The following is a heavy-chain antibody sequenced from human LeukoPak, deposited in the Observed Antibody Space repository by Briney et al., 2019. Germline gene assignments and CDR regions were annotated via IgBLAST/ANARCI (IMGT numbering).Heavy chain of an antibody. J-gene: IGHJ4*02. D-gene: IGHD2-15*01. CDR3: ARGAVVVAATPIPFDY. CDR2: INHSGST. Sequence: SETLSLTCAVYGGSFSGYYWSWIRQPPGKGLEWIGEINHSGSTNYNPSLKSRVTISVDTSKNQFSLKLSSVTAADTAVYYCARGAVVVAATPIPFDYWGQGTLVTVSS. V-gene: IGHV4-34*01. CDR1: GGSFSGYY.